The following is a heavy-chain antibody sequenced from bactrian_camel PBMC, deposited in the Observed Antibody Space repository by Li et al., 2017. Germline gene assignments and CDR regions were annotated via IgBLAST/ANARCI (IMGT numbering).Heavy chain of an antibody. D-gene: IGHD6*01. CDR3: MSYGYVPESY. CDR1: GFTFSGYF. V-gene: IGHV3S40*01. CDR2: INSRGVST. Sequence: VQLVESGGGSVQAGGSLRLSCTAPGFTFSGYFMSWVRQAAGKGLEWVSAINSRGVSTFYADSVKGRFTISRDNAKNTLYLQLNSLKTDDTAMYYCMSYGYVPESYWGQGTQVTVS. J-gene: IGHJ4*01.